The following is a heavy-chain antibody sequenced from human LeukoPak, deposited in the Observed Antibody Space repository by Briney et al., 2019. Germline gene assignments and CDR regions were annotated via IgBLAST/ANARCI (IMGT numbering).Heavy chain of an antibody. V-gene: IGHV4-34*01. CDR3: ATFTGGTSKDHDY. Sequence: SETLSLTCAVHGGSFSGYYWSWIRQPPGKGLEWIGEINHSGSTNYNPSLKSRVTISVDTSKNQFSLKLSSVTAADTAVYYCATFTGGTSKDHDYWGQGTLVTVSS. D-gene: IGHD1-1*01. CDR2: INHSGST. CDR1: GGSFSGYY. J-gene: IGHJ4*02.